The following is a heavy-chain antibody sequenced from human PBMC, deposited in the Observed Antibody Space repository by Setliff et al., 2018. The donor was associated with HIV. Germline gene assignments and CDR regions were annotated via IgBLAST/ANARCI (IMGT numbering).Heavy chain of an antibody. D-gene: IGHD2-21*01. CDR3: AADRPEDCSGGECLAFGQE. V-gene: IGHV1-58*01. CDR2: IVVGADNT. CDR1: GFTFRNSA. Sequence: SVKVSCKVSGFTFRNSAVQWVRQARGQRLEWIAWIVVGADNTNSAQNFQERVTIARDMSTNTAFVELRSLRFDDTAVYYCAADRPEDCSGGECLAFGQEWGQGTLVTVSS. J-gene: IGHJ4*02.